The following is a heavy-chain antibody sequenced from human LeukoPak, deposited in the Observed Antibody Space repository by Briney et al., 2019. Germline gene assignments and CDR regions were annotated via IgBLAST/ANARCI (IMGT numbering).Heavy chain of an antibody. D-gene: IGHD6-13*01. Sequence: PSETPSLTCAVYGGSFSGYYWSWIRQPPGKVLEWIGEINHSGSTNYNPSLKSRVTISVDTSENHFSLKLSSVTAADTAVYYCARKGSDTWYTYWFAPWGQGTLVTVSS. CDR2: INHSGST. CDR1: GGSFSGYY. CDR3: ARKGSDTWYTYWFAP. V-gene: IGHV4-34*01. J-gene: IGHJ5*02.